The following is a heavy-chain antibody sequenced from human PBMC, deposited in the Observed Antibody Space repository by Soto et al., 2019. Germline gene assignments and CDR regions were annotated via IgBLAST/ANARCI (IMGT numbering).Heavy chain of an antibody. CDR2: ISAYNGNT. CDR3: ARDPTYYDIPLRSDNWFDP. Sequence: QVQLVQSGAEVKKPGASVKVSCKASGYTFTSYGISWVRQAPGQWLEWMGWISAYNGNTNYAQKLQGRVTITTDTSTSTAYMELRSLRSDDTAVYYCARDPTYYDIPLRSDNWFDPWGQGTLVTVSS. D-gene: IGHD3-9*01. J-gene: IGHJ5*02. V-gene: IGHV1-18*01. CDR1: GYTFTSYG.